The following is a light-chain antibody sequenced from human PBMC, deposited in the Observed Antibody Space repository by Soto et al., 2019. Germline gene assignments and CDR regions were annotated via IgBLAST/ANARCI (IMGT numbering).Light chain of an antibody. CDR2: DVT. CDR3: SSYTRSSTLV. J-gene: IGLJ2*01. Sequence: QSALTQPASVSGSPGQSITISCTGTSSDVGAYDYVSWYQQHPGEAPKLMIYDVTNRPSGVSDRFSGSKSGNTASLTISGLHTEDEADYHCSSYTRSSTLVFGGGTKLTVL. CDR1: SSDVGAYDY. V-gene: IGLV2-14*01.